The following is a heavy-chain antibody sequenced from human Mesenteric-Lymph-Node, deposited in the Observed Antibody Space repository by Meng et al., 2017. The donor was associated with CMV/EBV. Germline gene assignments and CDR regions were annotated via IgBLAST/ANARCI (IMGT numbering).Heavy chain of an antibody. CDR1: GYTFSSYA. CDR3: ARTNNWGFDY. D-gene: IGHD3-16*01. CDR2: INIVEDKT. Sequence: QVQLVQSGAGVQKPGASVKVSCKASGYTFSSYAMHWVRQAPGQRLEWMGWINIVEDKTKTSQNFQGRVTLTRDTSANTAYMELSSLRSDDTAVYYCARTNNWGFDYWGQGTLVTVSS. V-gene: IGHV1-3*04. J-gene: IGHJ4*02.